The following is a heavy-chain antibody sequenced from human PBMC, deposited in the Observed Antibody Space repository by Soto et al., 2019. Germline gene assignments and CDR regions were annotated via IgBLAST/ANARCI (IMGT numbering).Heavy chain of an antibody. D-gene: IGHD2-2*01. Sequence: GGSLRLSCAASGFAFSNAWINWVRQAPGKGLEWVGRIKSKGHGGTTDFAAPVRGRFAITRDDSRNMVYMQMNSLNTEDTAVYYCTSDSYTTMPEVRFDSRRHGIPVTVSS. J-gene: IGHJ4*01. CDR3: TSDSYTTMPEVRFDS. CDR2: IKSKGHGGTT. V-gene: IGHV3-15*07. CDR1: GFAFSNAW.